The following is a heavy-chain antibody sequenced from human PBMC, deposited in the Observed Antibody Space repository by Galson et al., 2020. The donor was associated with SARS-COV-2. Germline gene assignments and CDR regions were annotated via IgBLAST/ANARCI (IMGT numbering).Heavy chain of an antibody. CDR1: GFTFGHYY. J-gene: IGHJ3*01. V-gene: IGHV3-11*04. Sequence: NSGGSLRLSCAASGFTFGHYYMGWIRQAPGKGLEWVSCIDYAGSIIDHADSVRGRFTISRDNAKNAVYLQMNTLRAEDTAVYYCARLSSSLVKGEEDIFDVWGQGTLVTVSS. CDR3: ARLSSSLVKGEEDIFDV. D-gene: IGHD2-15*01. CDR2: IDYAGSII.